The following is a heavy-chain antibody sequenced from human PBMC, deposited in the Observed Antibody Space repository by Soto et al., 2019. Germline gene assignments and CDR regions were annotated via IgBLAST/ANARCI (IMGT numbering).Heavy chain of an antibody. Sequence: QVKLQESGPGLVKPSQTLSLTCTVSGDSISVGYYWSWIRQPPGKGLEWIGDVSPSGTTYYTPSLRSGVSISRDRSKNQCSLEVSSVTAADTAVYYCARDRGAYGMDVWGQGTTVTVSS. V-gene: IGHV4-31*03. CDR3: ARDRGAYGMDV. J-gene: IGHJ6*02. CDR2: VSPSGTT. CDR1: GDSISVGYY.